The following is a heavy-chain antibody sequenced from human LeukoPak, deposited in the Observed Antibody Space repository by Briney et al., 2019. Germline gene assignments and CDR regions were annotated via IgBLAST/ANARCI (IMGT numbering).Heavy chain of an antibody. Sequence: SETLSLTCTVSGGFISSYYWSWIRQPAGKGLEWIGRIYTSGSTNYNPSLKSRVTISVDKSKNQFSLKLSSVTAADTAVYYCASSTVVPYYFDYWGQGTLVTVSS. CDR2: IYTSGST. CDR1: GGFISSYY. D-gene: IGHD2-2*01. V-gene: IGHV4-4*07. J-gene: IGHJ4*02. CDR3: ASSTVVPYYFDY.